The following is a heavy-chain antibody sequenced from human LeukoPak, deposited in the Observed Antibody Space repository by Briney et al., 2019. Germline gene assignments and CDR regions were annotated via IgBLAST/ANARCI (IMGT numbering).Heavy chain of an antibody. V-gene: IGHV3-30-3*01. J-gene: IGHJ5*02. CDR1: GFTFSSYA. D-gene: IGHD6-13*01. Sequence: GGSLRLSCAASGFTFSSYAMHWVRQAPGKGLEWVAVISYDGSNKYYADSVKGRFTISRDNSKNTLYLQMNSLRAEDTAVYYCARDLGYSSSWLNWFDPWGQGTLVTVSS. CDR2: ISYDGSNK. CDR3: ARDLGYSSSWLNWFDP.